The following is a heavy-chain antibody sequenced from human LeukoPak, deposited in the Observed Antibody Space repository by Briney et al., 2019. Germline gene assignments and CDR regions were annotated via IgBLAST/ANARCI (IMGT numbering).Heavy chain of an antibody. J-gene: IGHJ3*01. CDR1: GFTFSSYS. Sequence: KSGGSLRLSCAASGFTFSSYSMNWDRQAPGKGLEWVSSISSSSRYLHYAGSLQGRFTISRDNAKNSLYLDLNSLRPEDTAVYYCARATMIVVLSTTGAFDVWGRGTMVTVSS. CDR3: ARATMIVVLSTTGAFDV. CDR2: ISSSSRYL. V-gene: IGHV3-21*06. D-gene: IGHD3-22*01.